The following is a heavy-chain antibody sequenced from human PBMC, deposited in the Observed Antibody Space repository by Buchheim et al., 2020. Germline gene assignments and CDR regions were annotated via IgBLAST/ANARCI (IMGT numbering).Heavy chain of an antibody. Sequence: QVQLQQWGAGLLKSSETLSLTCAVYGGSSNDYYWSWIRQPPGKGPEWIAETHHSGRTNYNSSLKSRVTISIDTSRNHFSLKLSSVTAADTAVYYCARLLSGLPWGDWGQGTL. CDR1: GGSSNDYY. V-gene: IGHV4-34*01. D-gene: IGHD1-26*01. CDR2: THHSGRT. J-gene: IGHJ4*02. CDR3: ARLLSGLPWGD.